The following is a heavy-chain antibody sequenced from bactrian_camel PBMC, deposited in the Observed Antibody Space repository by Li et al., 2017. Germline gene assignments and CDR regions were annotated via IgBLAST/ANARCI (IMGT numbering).Heavy chain of an antibody. D-gene: IGHD6*01. V-gene: IGHV3S1*01. CDR1: GYTSSWDC. CDR2: IYTGGSPGTIYLGRTT. Sequence: QLVESGGGSVQAGGSLRLSCVVSGYTSSWDCMAWFRQSPGKEREGVATIYTGGSPGTIYLGRTTFYADSVKGRFTISVDNAKKTLYLQMNSLKPEDTAMYYCAARNCGGRWY.